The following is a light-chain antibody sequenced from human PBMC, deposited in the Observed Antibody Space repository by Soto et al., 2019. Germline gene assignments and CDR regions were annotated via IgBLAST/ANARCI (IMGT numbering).Light chain of an antibody. CDR3: ATWDDRLYGRV. CDR1: SSDVGGYNY. V-gene: IGLV2-8*01. CDR2: EVS. Sequence: QSALTQPPSASGSPGQSVTISCTGTSSDVGGYNYVSWYQQHPGKAPKLMIYEVSKRPSGVPDRFSGSKSGNTASLTVSGLQAEDEADYYCATWDDRLYGRVFGGGTKLTVL. J-gene: IGLJ3*02.